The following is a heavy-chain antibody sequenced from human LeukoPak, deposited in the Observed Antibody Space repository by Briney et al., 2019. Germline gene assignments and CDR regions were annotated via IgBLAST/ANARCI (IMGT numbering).Heavy chain of an antibody. CDR1: GYSFTSYW. D-gene: IGHD3-10*01. V-gene: IGHV5-51*01. CDR3: ARSVSSMVRGEDYYYMDV. CDR2: IYPGDSDT. J-gene: IGHJ6*03. Sequence: GESLKISCKGSGYSFTSYWIGWVRQMPGKGLEWMGIIYPGDSDTRYSPSFQGQVTISADKSISTAYLQWSSLKASDTAMYYCARSVSSMVRGEDYYYMDVWGKGTTVTISS.